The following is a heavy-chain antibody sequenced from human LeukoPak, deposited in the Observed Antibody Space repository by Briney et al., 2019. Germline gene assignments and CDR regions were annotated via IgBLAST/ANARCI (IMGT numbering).Heavy chain of an antibody. D-gene: IGHD3-10*01. J-gene: IGHJ4*02. V-gene: IGHV1-69*05. Sequence: SVKVSCKASGGTFSSYAISWVRQAPGQGLEWMGGIIPIFGTANYAQKFQGRVTITTDESTITAYMELSSLRSEDTAVYYCARATDYYGAGSSLDYWGQGTLATVSS. CDR2: IIPIFGTA. CDR1: GGTFSSYA. CDR3: ARATDYYGAGSSLDY.